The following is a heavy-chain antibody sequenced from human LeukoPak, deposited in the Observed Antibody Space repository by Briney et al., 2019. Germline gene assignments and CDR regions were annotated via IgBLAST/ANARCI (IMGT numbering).Heavy chain of an antibody. CDR3: AKDRSYGSGSSNPPFDY. Sequence: GGSLSLSCAASGFTFSSYGMHWVRQAPGKGLEWVAVIWYDGSNEYYADSVKGRFTISRDNSKNTRYLQMNSLRAEDTAVYYCAKDRSYGSGSSNPPFDYWGQGTLVTASS. D-gene: IGHD3-10*01. J-gene: IGHJ4*02. CDR1: GFTFSSYG. V-gene: IGHV3-33*06. CDR2: IWYDGSNE.